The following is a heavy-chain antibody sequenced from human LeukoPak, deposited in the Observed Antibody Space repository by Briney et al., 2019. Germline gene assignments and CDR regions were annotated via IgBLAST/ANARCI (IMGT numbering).Heavy chain of an antibody. CDR1: GFTFSSYS. J-gene: IGHJ4*02. D-gene: IGHD1-26*01. V-gene: IGHV3-21*01. Sequence: GGSLRLSCAASGFTFSSYSMNWVRQAPGKGLEWVSSISSSSSYIYYADSVKGRFTISRDNVKNSLYLQMNSLRAEDTAVYYCARDHRGAHRYLYYFDYWGQGTLVTVSS. CDR3: ARDHRGAHRYLYYFDY. CDR2: ISSSSSYI.